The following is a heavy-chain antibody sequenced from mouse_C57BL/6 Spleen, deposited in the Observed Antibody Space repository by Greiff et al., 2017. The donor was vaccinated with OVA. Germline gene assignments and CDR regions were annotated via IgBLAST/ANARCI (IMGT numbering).Heavy chain of an antibody. J-gene: IGHJ2*01. CDR3: ARRYYGSSFYYFDD. CDR2: IYPRDGST. V-gene: IGHV1-85*01. D-gene: IGHD1-1*01. Sequence: VNLVESGPELVKPGASVKLSCKASGYTFTSYDINWVKQRPGQGLEWIGWIYPRDGSTKYNEKFKGKATLTVDTSSSTAYMELHSLTSEDSAVYFCARRYYGSSFYYFDDWGQGTTLTVSS. CDR1: GYTFTSYD.